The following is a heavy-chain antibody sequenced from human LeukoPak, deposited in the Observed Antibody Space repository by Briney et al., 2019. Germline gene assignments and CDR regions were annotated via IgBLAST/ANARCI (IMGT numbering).Heavy chain of an antibody. CDR2: IIPIFGTA. J-gene: IGHJ6*03. CDR1: GYTFTSYY. V-gene: IGHV1-69*06. D-gene: IGHD3-22*01. Sequence: ASVKVSCKASGYTFTSYYMHWVRQAPGQGREWMGGIIPIFGTASYAQKFQGGVTITADKSTSTAYMELSSLRSEDTAVYYCARASYYYDSSGDNYYYYYYMDVWGKGTTVTVSS. CDR3: ARASYYYDSSGDNYYYYYYMDV.